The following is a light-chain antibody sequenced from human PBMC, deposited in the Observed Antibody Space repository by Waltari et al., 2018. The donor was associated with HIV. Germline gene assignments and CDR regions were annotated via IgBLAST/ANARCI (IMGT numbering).Light chain of an antibody. Sequence: QSGLTQPPSASGTPGQRVTISCSGSSSTIGSNYVSWYQQLPGAAPKLLMYRNNQRPSGVPDRFSGSKSGTSASLAISGLRSEDEADYYCAGWDDSLSGVVFGGGTKLTVL. CDR2: RNN. V-gene: IGLV1-47*01. CDR1: SSTIGSNY. CDR3: AGWDDSLSGVV. J-gene: IGLJ3*02.